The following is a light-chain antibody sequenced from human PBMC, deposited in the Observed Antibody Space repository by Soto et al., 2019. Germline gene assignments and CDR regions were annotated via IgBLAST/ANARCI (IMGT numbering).Light chain of an antibody. V-gene: IGKV4-1*01. CDR2: WAS. CDR1: QSVLYSSNNKNY. J-gene: IGKJ4*01. Sequence: DIVMTQSPESLAVSLGERATINCKSSQSVLYSSNNKNYLAWYQQKPGRPPKLLIYWASTRESGVPDRFSGSGSGTDFTLTISSLQAEDVAVYYCQQYYSNPLTFGGGTKVDIK. CDR3: QQYYSNPLT.